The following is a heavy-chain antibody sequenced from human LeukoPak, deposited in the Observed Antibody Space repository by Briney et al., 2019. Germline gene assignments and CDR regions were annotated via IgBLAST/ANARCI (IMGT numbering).Heavy chain of an antibody. V-gene: IGHV3-21*01. CDR3: AREILAPGKTHDY. J-gene: IGHJ4*02. Sequence: GGSLRLSCAASGFTFSSYNMNWVRQAPGKGLEWVSSITSGSSYIYYADSVKGRFTISRDNAKNTLFLQINSLRAEDTAVYYCAREILAPGKTHDYWGQGTLVTVSS. CDR2: ITSGSSYI. CDR1: GFTFSSYN.